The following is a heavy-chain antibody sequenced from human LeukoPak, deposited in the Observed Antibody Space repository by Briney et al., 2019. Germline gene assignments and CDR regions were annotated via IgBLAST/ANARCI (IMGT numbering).Heavy chain of an antibody. V-gene: IGHV5-51*01. J-gene: IGHJ3*02. CDR3: ARRVHSYGRDAFYT. Sequence: GESLQISCKRSGYSFTSYCIGLLRQMPGKGLEWMGIIYPGDSDTRYSPSFQGQVTISADKSISTAYLQWSSLKASDTAMYYCARRVHSYGRDAFYTWGQGTMVTVSS. CDR2: IYPGDSDT. D-gene: IGHD5-18*01. CDR1: GYSFTSYC.